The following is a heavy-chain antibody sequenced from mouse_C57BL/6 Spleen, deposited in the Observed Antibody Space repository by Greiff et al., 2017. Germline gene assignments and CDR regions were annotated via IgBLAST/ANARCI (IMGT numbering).Heavy chain of an antibody. D-gene: IGHD5-1*01. CDR3: ARARSNYLDY. CDR1: GYSITSGYY. J-gene: IGHJ2*01. CDR2: ISYDGSN. V-gene: IGHV3-6*01. Sequence: EVQLQESGPGLVKPSQSLSLTCSVTGYSITSGYYWNWIRQFPGNKLEWMGYISYDGSNNYNPSLKNRISITRDTSKNQFFLKLNSVTTEDTATXYCARARSNYLDYWGQGTTLTVSS.